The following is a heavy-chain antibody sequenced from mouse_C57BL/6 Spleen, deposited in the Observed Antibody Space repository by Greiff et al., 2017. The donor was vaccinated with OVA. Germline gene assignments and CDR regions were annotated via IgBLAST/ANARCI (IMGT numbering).Heavy chain of an antibody. Sequence: VKLQESGAELVRPGTSVKVSCKASGYAFTNYLIEWVKPRPGQGLEWIGVINPGSGGTNYNGKFKGKATLTADKSSSTAYMQLSSLTSEDAAVYFCAREGGGYDGAYWGQGTLVTVSA. J-gene: IGHJ3*01. CDR2: INPGSGGT. CDR1: GYAFTNYL. D-gene: IGHD2-2*01. CDR3: AREGGGYDGAY. V-gene: IGHV1-54*01.